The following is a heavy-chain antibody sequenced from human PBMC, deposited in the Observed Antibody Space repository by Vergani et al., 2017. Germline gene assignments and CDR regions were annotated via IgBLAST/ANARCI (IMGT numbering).Heavy chain of an antibody. Sequence: EVQLLESGGGLVKPGGSLRLSCEASGFIFNNAWMSWVRQAPGKGLEYIGRIKSVSDGETRDYAAPVMGRFIISRDNSKNTLHLQMNSLRADDTAVYYCTKGSRGYTGYFFDYWGQGTLATVSS. CDR3: TKGSRGYTGYFFDY. V-gene: IGHV3-15*01. CDR2: IKSVSDGETR. CDR1: GFIFNNAW. D-gene: IGHD5-12*01. J-gene: IGHJ4*02.